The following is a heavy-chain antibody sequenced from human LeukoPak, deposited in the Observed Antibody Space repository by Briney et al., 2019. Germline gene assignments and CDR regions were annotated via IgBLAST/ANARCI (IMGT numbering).Heavy chain of an antibody. J-gene: IGHJ3*02. CDR3: ARMEYSSRFAFDI. D-gene: IGHD6-13*01. CDR2: IRYKPYDGTT. Sequence: GGSLRLSCTPSGFTFGDYTMSWVRQAPGKGLEWVGLIRYKPYDGTTKYAASVKARFTISRDNAKNSLYLQMNSLRAEDTAVYYCARMEYSSRFAFDIWGQGTMVTVSS. V-gene: IGHV3-49*04. CDR1: GFTFGDYT.